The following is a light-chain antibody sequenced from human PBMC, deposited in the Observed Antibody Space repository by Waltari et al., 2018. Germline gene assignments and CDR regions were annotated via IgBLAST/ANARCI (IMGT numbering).Light chain of an antibody. CDR3: CSYAGSSIFVV. Sequence: QSALTQPASVSGSPGQSITISCTGTSSCIGGYNLVSWYQQHQGKTPKLLIYEGSKRPSGVSNRFSGSKSGNPASLTISGLQTEDEADYYCCSYAGSSIFVVFGGGTKLTVL. J-gene: IGLJ2*01. CDR2: EGS. CDR1: SSCIGGYNL. V-gene: IGLV2-23*03.